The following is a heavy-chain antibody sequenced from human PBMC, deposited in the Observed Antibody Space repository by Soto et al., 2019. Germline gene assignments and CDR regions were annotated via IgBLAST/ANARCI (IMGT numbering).Heavy chain of an antibody. V-gene: IGHV3-33*01. CDR1: GFTFSSYG. Sequence: QVQLVESGGGVVQPGRSLRLSCAASGFTFSSYGMHWVRQAPGKGLEWVAVIWYDGSNKYYADSVKGRFTISRDNSKNTLYLQMSSLRAEATAVYYWARDSGYCSGGSCYPYYFDYWGQGSLVAVCS. CDR2: IWYDGSNK. D-gene: IGHD2-15*01. CDR3: ARDSGYCSGGSCYPYYFDY. J-gene: IGHJ4*02.